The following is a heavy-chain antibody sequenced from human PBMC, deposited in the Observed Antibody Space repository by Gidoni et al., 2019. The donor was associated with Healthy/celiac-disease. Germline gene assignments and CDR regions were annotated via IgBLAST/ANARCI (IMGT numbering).Heavy chain of an antibody. J-gene: IGHJ4*02. D-gene: IGHD3-3*01. CDR1: GGSISRSSYY. CDR3: ARESWDLLRFLEWSPDDY. V-gene: IGHV4-39*07. CDR2: IYYSGST. Sequence: QLQLQESGPGLVKPSETLSLTCTVSGGSISRSSYYWGWIRQPPGKGLEWIGSIYYSGSTYYNPSLKSRVTISVDTSKNQFSLKLSSVTAADTAVYYCARESWDLLRFLEWSPDDYWGQGTLVTVSS.